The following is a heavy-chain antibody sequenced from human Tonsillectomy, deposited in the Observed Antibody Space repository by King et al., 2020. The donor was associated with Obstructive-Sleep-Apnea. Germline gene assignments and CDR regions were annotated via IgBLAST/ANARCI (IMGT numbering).Heavy chain of an antibody. CDR3: AGGGRGIVFTVYSLDV. Sequence: VQLVESGGGVVQPGKSVRLSCTASGFPLGTFSMHGVRQAPGKGLEWVALISPDGGHKYSPASVKGRFSVSRDHSKNTLFLHMNSLRAEDTATFYCAGGGRGIVFTVYSLDVWGQGTTVTVSS. V-gene: IGHV3-30*04. CDR2: ISPDGGHK. CDR1: GFPLGTFS. D-gene: IGHD3-10*01. J-gene: IGHJ6*02.